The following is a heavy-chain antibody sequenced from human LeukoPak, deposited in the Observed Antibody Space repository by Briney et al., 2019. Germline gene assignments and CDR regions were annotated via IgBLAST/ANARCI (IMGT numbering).Heavy chain of an antibody. CDR3: ARGAEAQVYYYDSSGSNWFDP. Sequence: ASVKVSCKASGYTFTSYGISWVRQAPGQGLEWMGWINPNSGGTNYAQKFQGRVTMTRDTSISTAYMELSRLRSDDTAVYYCARGAEAQVYYYDSSGSNWFDPWGQGTLVTVSS. V-gene: IGHV1-2*02. CDR1: GYTFTSYG. CDR2: INPNSGGT. J-gene: IGHJ5*02. D-gene: IGHD3-22*01.